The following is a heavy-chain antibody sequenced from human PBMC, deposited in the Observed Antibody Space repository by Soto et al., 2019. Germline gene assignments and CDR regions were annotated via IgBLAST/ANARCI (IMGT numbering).Heavy chain of an antibody. Sequence: QVQLQESGPGLVKPSETLSLTCTVSGGSISSYYWSWIRQPAGKGLEWIGRIYTSGSTNYNPSLKSRVTMSVDTSKNQFSLKLSSVTAADTDVYYCARDIPYSSGWYARVDAFDIWGQGTRVTVSS. V-gene: IGHV4-4*07. CDR1: GGSISSYY. CDR3: ARDIPYSSGWYARVDAFDI. J-gene: IGHJ3*02. D-gene: IGHD6-19*01. CDR2: IYTSGST.